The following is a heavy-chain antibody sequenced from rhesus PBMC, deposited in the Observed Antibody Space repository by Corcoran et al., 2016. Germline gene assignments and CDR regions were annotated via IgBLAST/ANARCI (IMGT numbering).Heavy chain of an antibody. CDR1: GFTFRSPW. CDR2: RNSAGAIV. J-gene: IGHJ6*01. Sequence: EVQLVASGGGLAKPGGSLRLSCDASGFTFRSPWLPWVRQAPGTGLDGSANRNSAGAIVYYADAVKGRFTISRDNAKDILYLQMNSLRAEDTAVYYCAKDRAYSWNYQGYALDSWGQGVVVTVSS. CDR3: AKDRAYSWNYQGYALDS. V-gene: IGHV3-14*01. D-gene: IGHD1-1-1*01.